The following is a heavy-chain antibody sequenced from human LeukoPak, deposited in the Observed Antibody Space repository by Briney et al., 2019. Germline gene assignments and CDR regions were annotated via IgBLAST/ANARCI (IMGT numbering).Heavy chain of an antibody. CDR3: ARVPMGAAAGVDY. V-gene: IGHV3-21*01. CDR1: GFTFSSYW. CDR2: ISSSSSYI. Sequence: GGSLRLSCAASGFTFSSYWMSWVRQAPGKGLEWVSSISSSSSYIYYADSVKGRFTISRDNAKNSLYLQMNSLRAEDTAVYYCARVPMGAAAGVDYWGQGTLVTVSS. D-gene: IGHD6-13*01. J-gene: IGHJ4*02.